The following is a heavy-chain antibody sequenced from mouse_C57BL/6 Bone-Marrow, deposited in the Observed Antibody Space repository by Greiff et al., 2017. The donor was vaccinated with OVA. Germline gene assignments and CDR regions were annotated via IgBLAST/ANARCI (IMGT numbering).Heavy chain of an antibody. CDR1: GYTFTSYW. J-gene: IGHJ3*01. Sequence: QVQLKQPGAELVKPGASVKLSCKASGYTFTSYWMHWVKQRPGQGLEWIGMIHPNSGSTNYNEKFKSKATLTVDKSSSTAYMQLSSLTSEDSAVYYCARDYGRALAYWGQGTLVTVSA. CDR3: ARDYGRALAY. V-gene: IGHV1-64*01. D-gene: IGHD1-1*01. CDR2: IHPNSGST.